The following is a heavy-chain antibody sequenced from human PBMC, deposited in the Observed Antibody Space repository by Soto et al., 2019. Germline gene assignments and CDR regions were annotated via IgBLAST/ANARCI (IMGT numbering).Heavy chain of an antibody. V-gene: IGHV1-8*01. CDR2: MNPNSGNT. Sequence: QVQLVQSGAEVKKPGASVKVSCRASGYTFTSYDINWVRQATGQGLEWMGWMNPNSGNTGYAQKFQGRVTMTRSNSVSTAYMELSRLRSDDTAMYYCARGYYYYDSSGYMVLDYWGQGTLVTVSS. D-gene: IGHD3-22*01. CDR1: GYTFTSYD. CDR3: ARGYYYYDSSGYMVLDY. J-gene: IGHJ4*02.